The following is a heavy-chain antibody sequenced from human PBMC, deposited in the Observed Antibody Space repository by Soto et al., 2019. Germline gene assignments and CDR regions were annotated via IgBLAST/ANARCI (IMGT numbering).Heavy chain of an antibody. J-gene: IGHJ4*02. V-gene: IGHV4-30-2*01. CDR3: ARKSSDSWSSLDS. Sequence: SETLSLTCAVSGGSISSGSYSWSWIRQPPGKGLEWIGYIYHSGSTYYNPSLKSRVTISVDRSKNLFSLKLSSVTAADMAVYYCARKSSDSWSSLDSWGQGTLVTVSS. CDR1: GGSISSGSYS. D-gene: IGHD6-13*01. CDR2: IYHSGST.